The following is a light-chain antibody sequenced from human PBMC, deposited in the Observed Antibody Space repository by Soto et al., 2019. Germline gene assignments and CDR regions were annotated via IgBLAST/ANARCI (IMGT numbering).Light chain of an antibody. Sequence: EIVLTQSPAPLSLSPGERATLSCRASQSVSSYLAWYQQKPGQAPRLLIYDASNRATGLPARFSGSGSGTDFTLTTCSLEPEDLAVYYCQQHSNWSLTFGGGSKVQIK. J-gene: IGKJ4*01. CDR3: QQHSNWSLT. CDR2: DAS. CDR1: QSVSSY. V-gene: IGKV3-11*01.